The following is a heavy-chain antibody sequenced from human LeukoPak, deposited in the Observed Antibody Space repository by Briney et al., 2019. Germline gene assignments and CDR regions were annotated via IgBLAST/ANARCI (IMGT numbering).Heavy chain of an antibody. CDR3: ARGVVYQDYDFWSGYYPYYYGMDV. D-gene: IGHD3-3*01. V-gene: IGHV3-21*01. CDR2: ISSSSSYV. CDR1: GFTFSSYS. J-gene: IGHJ6*02. Sequence: KPGGSLRLSCAASGFTFSSYSMTWVRQAPGKGLEWVSSISSSSSYVYYADSVKGRFTISRDNAKNSLYLQMNSLRAEDTAVYYCARGVVYQDYDFWSGYYPYYYGMDVWGQGTTVTVSS.